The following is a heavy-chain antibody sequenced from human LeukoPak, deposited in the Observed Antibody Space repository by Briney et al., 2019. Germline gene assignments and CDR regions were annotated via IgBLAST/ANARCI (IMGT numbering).Heavy chain of an antibody. J-gene: IGHJ4*02. CDR1: GGSISSYY. Sequence: SETLSLTCTVSGGSISSYYWSWIRQPPGKGLEWVGYIYYSGSTNYNPSLKSRVTISVDTSKNQFSLKLSSVTAADTAVYYCARARNYDSSGYYYVGGFDYWGQGTLVTVSS. D-gene: IGHD3-22*01. CDR2: IYYSGST. V-gene: IGHV4-59*01. CDR3: ARARNYDSSGYYYVGGFDY.